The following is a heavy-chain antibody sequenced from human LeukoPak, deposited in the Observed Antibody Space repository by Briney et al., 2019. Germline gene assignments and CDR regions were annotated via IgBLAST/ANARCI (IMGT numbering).Heavy chain of an antibody. Sequence: GGSLRLSCAASGFTFSSYAMSWVRQPPGKGLEWVSSISGSGGGTYYPDSVKGRFTISRDNSKKTLYLQMNSLRAEDTAVYYCAKDRPRIAVAGTFDYWGQGTLVTVSS. CDR3: AKDRPRIAVAGTFDY. CDR2: ISGSGGGT. V-gene: IGHV3-23*01. CDR1: GFTFSSYA. J-gene: IGHJ4*02. D-gene: IGHD6-19*01.